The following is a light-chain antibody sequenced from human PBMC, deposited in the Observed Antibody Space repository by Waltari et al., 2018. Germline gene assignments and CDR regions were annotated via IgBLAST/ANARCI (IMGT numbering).Light chain of an antibody. Sequence: IVLTQSPGTLSLSPGERVTLSCRASQDVDNFLAWYQQKPGQAPRLLIYGISSRATGIPDRFSGSGSETDFTLTIRRLEPEDFAVYYCQQYGSSPATFGQGTRVEIK. CDR3: QQYGSSPAT. J-gene: IGKJ2*01. CDR1: QDVDNF. CDR2: GIS. V-gene: IGKV3-20*01.